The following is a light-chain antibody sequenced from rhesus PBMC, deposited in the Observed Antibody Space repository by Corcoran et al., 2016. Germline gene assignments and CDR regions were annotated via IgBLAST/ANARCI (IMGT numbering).Light chain of an antibody. Sequence: DIQMTQSPSSLSASVGDTVTITCRASQSISSWLAWYQQNPGNAPKLLNYKAATLQSGAPSRFSGSGSGTDFTLTISSLPSEDFATYYCQQYSSSPIAFGPGTKLDIK. J-gene: IGKJ3*01. V-gene: IGKV1-22*01. CDR3: QQYSSSPIA. CDR2: KAA. CDR1: QSISSW.